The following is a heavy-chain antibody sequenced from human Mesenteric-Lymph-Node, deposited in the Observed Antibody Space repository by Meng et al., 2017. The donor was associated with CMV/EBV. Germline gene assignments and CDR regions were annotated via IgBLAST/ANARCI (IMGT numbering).Heavy chain of an antibody. D-gene: IGHD5-12*01. J-gene: IGHJ4*02. CDR3: ARGSGYDRGVFDY. CDR2: IYYSGST. Sequence: TVSGGSMSSGAYSWNWIRQHPGKGLEWIGYIYYSGSTYYSPSLRSRVTISVDTSKNQFSLKLSSVTAADTAVYYCARGSGYDRGVFDYWGQGTLVTVSS. V-gene: IGHV4-31*02. CDR1: GGSMSSGAYS.